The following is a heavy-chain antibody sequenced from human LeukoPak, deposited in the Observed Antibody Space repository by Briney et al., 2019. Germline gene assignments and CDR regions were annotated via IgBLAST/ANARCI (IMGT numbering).Heavy chain of an antibody. J-gene: IGHJ4*02. CDR3: ARGGASSGHLQFDY. Sequence: EASVKVSCKVSGYTLTELSMHWVRQAPGKGLEWMGGFDPEDGETIYAQKFQGRVTMTEDTSTDTAYMELSSLRSEDTAVYYCARGGASSGHLQFDYWGQGTLVTVSS. V-gene: IGHV1-24*01. CDR1: GYTLTELS. CDR2: FDPEDGET. D-gene: IGHD6-19*01.